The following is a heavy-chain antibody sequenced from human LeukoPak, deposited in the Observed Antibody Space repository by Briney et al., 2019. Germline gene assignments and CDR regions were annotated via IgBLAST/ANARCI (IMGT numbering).Heavy chain of an antibody. CDR3: VRSRVRGDPFDP. CDR2: MSSDSNHI. J-gene: IGHJ5*02. Sequence: GGSLRLSCAASGFTVSRNYMNWVRQAPGKGLEWVSGMSSDSNHIDYADPVKGRFTISRDNANNYLYLQMNSLRPEDTGLYYCVRSRVRGDPFDPWGQGTLVTVSS. V-gene: IGHV3-9*01. CDR1: GFTVSRNY. D-gene: IGHD3-10*01.